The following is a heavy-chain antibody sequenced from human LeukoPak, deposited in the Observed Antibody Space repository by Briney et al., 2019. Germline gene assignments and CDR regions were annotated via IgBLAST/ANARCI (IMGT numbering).Heavy chain of an antibody. CDR2: IYSGGST. CDR1: GFTVSSNY. CDR3: AREEYCSSTSCPLDY. Sequence: GGSLRLSCAASGFTVSSNYMSWVRQAPGKGLEWVSVIYSGGSTYYADSVKGRFTISRDNSKNTLYLQMNSLRAEDTAVYYCAREEYCSSTSCPLDYWGQGTLVTVSS. D-gene: IGHD2-2*01. V-gene: IGHV3-53*01. J-gene: IGHJ4*02.